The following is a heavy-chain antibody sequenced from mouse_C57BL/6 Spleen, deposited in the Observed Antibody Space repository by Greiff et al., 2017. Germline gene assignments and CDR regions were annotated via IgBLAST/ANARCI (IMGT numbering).Heavy chain of an antibody. J-gene: IGHJ1*03. V-gene: IGHV1-50*01. Sequence: VQLQQPGAELVKPGASVKLSCKASGYTFTSYWMQWVKQRPGQGLEWIGEIDPSDSYTNYNQKFKGKATLTVDTSSSTAYMQLSSLTSEDSAVYYCARGRMGYGSSYRYFDVWGTGTTVTVSS. CDR2: IDPSDSYT. CDR3: ARGRMGYGSSYRYFDV. CDR1: GYTFTSYW. D-gene: IGHD1-1*01.